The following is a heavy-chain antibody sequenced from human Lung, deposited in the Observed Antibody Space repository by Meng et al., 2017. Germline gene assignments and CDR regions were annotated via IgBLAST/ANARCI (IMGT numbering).Heavy chain of an antibody. V-gene: IGHV3-23*01. Sequence: EVQLLESGGGLVQPGGSPRLSCVASGFTFSSYAMTWVRQAPGKGLVWVSSISGSGGSTYYADSVRGRFTISRDNSKNTVYLQMNSLRAEDTAIYYCVRRIEYSSSSGYWGQGTLVTVSS. CDR1: GFTFSSYA. CDR3: VRRIEYSSSSGY. D-gene: IGHD6-6*01. CDR2: ISGSGGST. J-gene: IGHJ4*02.